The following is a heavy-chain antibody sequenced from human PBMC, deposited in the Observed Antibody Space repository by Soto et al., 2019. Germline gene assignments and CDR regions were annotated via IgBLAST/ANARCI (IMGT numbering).Heavy chain of an antibody. D-gene: IGHD2-2*01. CDR2: INAGNGNT. CDR3: AKDLDLGYCSSTSCYPWFDP. Sequence: ASVKVSCKASGYTFTSYAMHWVRQAPGQRLEWMGWINAGNGNTKYSQKFQGRVTITRDTSASTAYMELSSLRSEDTAVYYCAKDLDLGYCSSTSCYPWFDPWGQGTLVTVSS. J-gene: IGHJ5*02. V-gene: IGHV1-3*01. CDR1: GYTFTSYA.